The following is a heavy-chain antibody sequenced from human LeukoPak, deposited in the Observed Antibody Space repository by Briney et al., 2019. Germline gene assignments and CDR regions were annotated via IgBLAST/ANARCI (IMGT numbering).Heavy chain of an antibody. CDR1: GFTFSSYA. Sequence: GGSLRLSCAASGFTFSSYAMHWVRQAPGKGLEWVGRIKSKTDGGTTDYAAPVKGRFTISRDDSNNTLYLQMNSLKTEDTAVYYCTTAVACTNGVCDYWGQGTLVTVSS. CDR3: TTAVACTNGVCDY. D-gene: IGHD2-8*01. J-gene: IGHJ4*02. V-gene: IGHV3-15*01. CDR2: IKSKTDGGTT.